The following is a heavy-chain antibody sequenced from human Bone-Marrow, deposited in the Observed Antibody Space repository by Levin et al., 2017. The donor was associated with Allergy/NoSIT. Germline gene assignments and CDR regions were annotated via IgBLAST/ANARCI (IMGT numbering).Heavy chain of an antibody. CDR2: IYYSGST. D-gene: IGHD3-3*01. CDR3: ARDAFLESLGFDP. J-gene: IGHJ5*02. V-gene: IGHV4-61*01. CDR1: GGSVSSGSYY. Sequence: SQTLSLTCTVSGGSVSSGSYYWSWIRQPPGKGLEWIGYIYYSGSTNYNPSLKSRVTISVDTSKNQFSLKLSSVTAADTAVYYCARDAFLESLGFDPWGQGTLVTVSS.